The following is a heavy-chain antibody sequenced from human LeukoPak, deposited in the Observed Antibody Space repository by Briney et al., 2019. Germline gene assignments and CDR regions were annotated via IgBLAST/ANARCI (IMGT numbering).Heavy chain of an antibody. Sequence: SETLSLTCAVYGESFSGYYWTWIRQPPGKGLEWIGYIYYSGSTNYNPSLKSRVTISVDTSKNQFSLKLSSVTAADTAVYYCARVLRAGHVFDPWGQGTLVTVSS. D-gene: IGHD3-16*01. CDR3: ARVLRAGHVFDP. V-gene: IGHV4-59*01. CDR1: GESFSGYY. CDR2: IYYSGST. J-gene: IGHJ5*02.